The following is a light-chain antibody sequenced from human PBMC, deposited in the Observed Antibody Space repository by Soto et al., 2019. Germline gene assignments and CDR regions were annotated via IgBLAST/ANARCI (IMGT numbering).Light chain of an antibody. CDR2: EVS. V-gene: IGLV2-14*01. Sequence: QSVLTQPASVSGSPGQSITISCTGTRDDVGGYNCVSWYQQYPGKAPKLMIYEVSYRPSGVSNRFSGSRSGHTASLSISGLQAEDEADYYCSAYTNIGTLVFGGGTKLTVL. CDR1: RDDVGGYNC. CDR3: SAYTNIGTLV. J-gene: IGLJ3*02.